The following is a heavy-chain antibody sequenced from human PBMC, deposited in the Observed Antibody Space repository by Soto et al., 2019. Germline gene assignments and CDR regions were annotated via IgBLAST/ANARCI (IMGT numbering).Heavy chain of an antibody. J-gene: IGHJ6*02. V-gene: IGHV4-4*02. CDR3: ARVPIYYGDYSIYYYYGMDF. CDR1: GGSISSSNW. CDR2: IYHSGST. Sequence: QVQLQESGPGLVKPSGTLSLTCAVSGGSISSSNWWSWVRQPPGKGLEWIGEIYHSGSTNYNPSLKSRVTISVDKSKNQFSLKLSSVTAADTAVYYCARVPIYYGDYSIYYYYGMDFWGQGTTVTVSS. D-gene: IGHD4-17*01.